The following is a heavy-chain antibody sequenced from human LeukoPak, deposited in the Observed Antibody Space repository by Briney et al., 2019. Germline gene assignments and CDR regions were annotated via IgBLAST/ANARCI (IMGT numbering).Heavy chain of an antibody. Sequence: PGGSLRLSCAASGFIFSGYWMHWVRQGPGKGLVWVSRIKTDGSSTSYADSVKGRFTISRDNAKNTLYLQVNSLRAEDTAVYYCARAYDRNYDAFDIWGQGTMVTVSS. J-gene: IGHJ3*02. D-gene: IGHD1-14*01. CDR3: ARAYDRNYDAFDI. CDR1: GFIFSGYW. CDR2: IKTDGSST. V-gene: IGHV3-74*01.